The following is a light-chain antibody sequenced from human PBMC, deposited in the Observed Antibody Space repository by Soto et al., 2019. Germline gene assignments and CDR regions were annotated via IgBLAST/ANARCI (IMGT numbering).Light chain of an antibody. CDR1: NIGAYS. V-gene: IGLV3-21*02. CDR2: DDT. CDR3: QVWDSDSDPSYV. J-gene: IGLJ1*01. Sequence: ELTQPPSVSVAPGQTARITRGGNNIGAYSVYWYQQKPGQAPVLVVYDDTNRPSGIPGRFSGSNSGNTATLTISSVEAGDEAAYYCQVWDSDSDPSYVFGGGTKVTVL.